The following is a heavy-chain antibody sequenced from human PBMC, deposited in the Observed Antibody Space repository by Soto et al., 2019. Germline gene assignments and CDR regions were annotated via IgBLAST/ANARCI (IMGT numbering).Heavy chain of an antibody. CDR3: AGHAWVRRGGEWFHP. D-gene: IGHD2-15*01. CDR1: GGSISSSSYY. CDR2: IYYSGST. V-gene: IGHV4-39*01. J-gene: IGHJ5*02. Sequence: QLQLQESGPGLVKPSETLSLTCTVSGGSISSSSYYWGWIRQPPGKGLEWIGSIYYSGSTYYNPSPKRPVPITGDTVKDQFSPELESGAGAGTGVYFRAGHAWVRRGGEWFHPWGQGTLVTVSS.